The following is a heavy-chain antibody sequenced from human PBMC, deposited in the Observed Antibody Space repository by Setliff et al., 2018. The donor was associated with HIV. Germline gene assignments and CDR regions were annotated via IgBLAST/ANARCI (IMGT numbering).Heavy chain of an antibody. CDR1: GYTFSSYA. D-gene: IGHD2-2*01. CDR2: INLYKDDT. V-gene: IGHV1-18*01. CDR3: ARGPPIVVVPAALLTFDY. J-gene: IGHJ4*02. Sequence: ASVKVSCKASGYTFSSYAITWVRQAPGQGLEWMGSINLYKDDTHYAQKFQDRVAMTADTSTNTVYMELRSLRSDDTAVYYCARGPPIVVVPAALLTFDYWGQGTLVTVSS.